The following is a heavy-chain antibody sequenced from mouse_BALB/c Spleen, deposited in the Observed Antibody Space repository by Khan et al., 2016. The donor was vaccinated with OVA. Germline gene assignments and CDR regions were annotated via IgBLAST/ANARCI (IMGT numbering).Heavy chain of an antibody. D-gene: IGHD2-14*01. V-gene: IGHV1-4*01. CDR1: GYTFTSYT. CDR3: VRDGAYHRNDGWYAY. CDR2: INPSNGYT. Sequence: QVQLQQSGAELARPGASVKMSCKASGYTFTSYTIHWIKVRPGQGLEWIGFINPSNGYTNYNQKFKDKATLTADKSSTTVHMQLSSLKSDDSAVYNCVRDGAYHRNDGWYAYWGQVTLVTVSA. J-gene: IGHJ3*01.